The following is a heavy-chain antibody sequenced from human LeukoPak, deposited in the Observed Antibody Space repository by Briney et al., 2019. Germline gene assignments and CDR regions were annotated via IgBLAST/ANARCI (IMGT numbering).Heavy chain of an antibody. D-gene: IGHD2-2*01. CDR1: GDSVSSNSAA. CDR2: TYYRSKWYN. Sequence: SQTLSLTCAISGDSVSSNSAAWNWIRQSPSRGLEWLGRTYYRSKWYNDYAVSVKSRITINPDTSKNQFSLQLNSVTPEDTAVYYCARSIGYCSSTSCSDAFDIWGQGTMVTVSS. CDR3: ARSIGYCSSTSCSDAFDI. V-gene: IGHV6-1*01. J-gene: IGHJ3*02.